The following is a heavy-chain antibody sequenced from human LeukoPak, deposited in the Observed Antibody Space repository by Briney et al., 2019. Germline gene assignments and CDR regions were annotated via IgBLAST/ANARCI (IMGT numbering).Heavy chain of an antibody. CDR3: ARDYDGGYMDV. CDR2: IEYSGGSA. D-gene: IGHD3-3*01. J-gene: IGHJ6*03. Sequence: GGSLRLSCIVSGFTLSSYEMSWIRQAPGKGLEWVASIEYSGGSAYYADSVKGRFTISRDNAKNSLYLQMNSLRAEDTAVYYCARDYDGGYMDVWGKGTTVTVSS. V-gene: IGHV3-48*03. CDR1: GFTLSSYE.